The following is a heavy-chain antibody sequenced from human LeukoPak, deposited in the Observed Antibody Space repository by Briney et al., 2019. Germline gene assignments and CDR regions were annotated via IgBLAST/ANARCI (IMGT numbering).Heavy chain of an antibody. D-gene: IGHD2-2*01. Sequence: QPGGSLRLSCAASGFTFSSYAMHWVRQAPGKGLEWVAVISYDGSNKYYADSVKGRFTISRDNSKNTLYLQMNSLRAEDTAVYYCARKYGDYWGQGTLVTVSS. CDR1: GFTFSSYA. CDR3: ARKYGDY. J-gene: IGHJ4*02. V-gene: IGHV3-30*04. CDR2: ISYDGSNK.